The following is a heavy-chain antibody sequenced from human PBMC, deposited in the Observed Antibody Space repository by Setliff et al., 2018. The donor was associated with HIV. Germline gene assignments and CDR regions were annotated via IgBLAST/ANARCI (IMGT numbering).Heavy chain of an antibody. D-gene: IGHD6-6*01. CDR1: GYTFTSYC. V-gene: IGHV1-46*01. CDR3: ARGKQMSRRSDAFDI. J-gene: IGHJ3*02. Sequence: ASVKVSCKASGYTFTSYCMHWVRQAPGQGLEWMGIINPSGGSTSYAQKFQGRVTMTRDTSTSTVYMELSGLKSEDTAMYYCARGKQMSRRSDAFDIWGQGTKVTVSS. CDR2: INPSGGST.